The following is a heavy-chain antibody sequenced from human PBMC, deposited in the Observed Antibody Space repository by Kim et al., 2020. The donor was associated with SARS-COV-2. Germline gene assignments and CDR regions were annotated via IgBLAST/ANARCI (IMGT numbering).Heavy chain of an antibody. J-gene: IGHJ6*02. Sequence: ASVNVSCKASGYTFTSYGISWVRQAPGQGLEWMGWISAYNGNTNYTQKPQGRVTMTTDTSTSTAYMELRSLRSDDTAVYYCARACGSCYFYYYGMDVWGQGTTVTVSS. D-gene: IGHD2-15*01. CDR1: GYTFTSYG. V-gene: IGHV1-18*01. CDR2: ISAYNGNT. CDR3: ARACGSCYFYYYGMDV.